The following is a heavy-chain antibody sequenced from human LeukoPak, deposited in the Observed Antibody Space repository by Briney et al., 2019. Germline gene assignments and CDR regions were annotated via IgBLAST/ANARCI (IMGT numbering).Heavy chain of an antibody. J-gene: IGHJ3*02. CDR3: ASDPFTISAYDAFNI. CDR1: GFTFRKYW. V-gene: IGHV3-7*01. Sequence: PGGSLRLSCAASGFTFRKYWMSWVRQAPGKGLEWVANIHPDGEEKYHVDFVEGRLTISRDNAKKSLYLQMNSLRVEDTTVYYCASDPFTISAYDAFNIWGQGTVVTVSS. D-gene: IGHD3-3*02. CDR2: IHPDGEEK.